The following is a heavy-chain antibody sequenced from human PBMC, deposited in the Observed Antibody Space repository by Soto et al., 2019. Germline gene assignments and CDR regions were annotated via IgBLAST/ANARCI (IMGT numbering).Heavy chain of an antibody. V-gene: IGHV1-69*13. J-gene: IGHJ6*02. CDR2: IIPIFGTA. D-gene: IGHD3-16*01. CDR3: ARGGDLKTWDYYYGMDV. Sequence: SVKVSCKASGGTFSSYAISWVRQAPGQGLEWMGGIIPIFGTANYAQKFQGRVTITADESTSTAYMELSSLRSEDTAVYYCARGGDLKTWDYYYGMDVWGQGTTVTVSS. CDR1: GGTFSSYA.